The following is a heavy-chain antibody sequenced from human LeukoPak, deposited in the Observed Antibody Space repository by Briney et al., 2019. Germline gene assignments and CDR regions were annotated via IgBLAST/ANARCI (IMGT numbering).Heavy chain of an antibody. CDR2: INHSGST. J-gene: IGHJ3*02. D-gene: IGHD6-19*01. CDR3: AREGSIAVAHDAFDI. V-gene: IGHV4-34*01. Sequence: KPSETLSLTCAVYGWSFSGYYWSWIRQPPGKGLEWIGEINHSGSTNYNPSLKSRVTTSVDTSKNQFSLKLSSVTAADTAVYYCAREGSIAVAHDAFDIWGQGTMVTVSS. CDR1: GWSFSGYY.